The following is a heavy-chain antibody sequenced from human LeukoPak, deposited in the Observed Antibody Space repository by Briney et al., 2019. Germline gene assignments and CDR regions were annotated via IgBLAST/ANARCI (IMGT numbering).Heavy chain of an antibody. V-gene: IGHV3-23*01. CDR1: GFTFSSYG. J-gene: IGHJ4*02. CDR3: ARTLKWTLAGFDY. CDR2: INDNGGST. D-gene: IGHD1-26*01. Sequence: PGGSLRLSCAASGFTFSSYGMNWVRQAPGKGLEWVSVINDNGGSTFYADSVKGRFTISRDNSKNTLYLQMSGLRAEDTAGYYCARTLKWTLAGFDYWGQGTLVTVSS.